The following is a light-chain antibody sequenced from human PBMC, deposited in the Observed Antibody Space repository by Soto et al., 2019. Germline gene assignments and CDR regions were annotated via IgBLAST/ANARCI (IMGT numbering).Light chain of an antibody. CDR2: SDN. V-gene: IGLV1-44*01. Sequence: QSALTQPPSASGTPGQRVTISCSGRSSNIGRKTVSWYQQLPGTAPKLLIYSDNQRASGVPDRFSGSKSGTSASLAISGLQSEDEDDYYCAAWDDSLSGVVFGGGTKVTVL. J-gene: IGLJ2*01. CDR3: AAWDDSLSGVV. CDR1: SSNIGRKT.